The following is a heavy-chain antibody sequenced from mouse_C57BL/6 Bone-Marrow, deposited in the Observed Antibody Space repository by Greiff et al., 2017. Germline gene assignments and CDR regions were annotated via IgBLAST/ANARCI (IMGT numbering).Heavy chain of an antibody. V-gene: IGHV3-6*01. Sequence: EVQVVESGPGLVKPSQSLSLTCSVTGYSITSGYYWNWIRQFPGNKLEWMGYISYDGSNNYNPSLKNRISITRDTSKNQFFLKLNSVTTEDTATYYCASRHGSSYDWYFDVWGTGTTVTVSS. CDR3: ASRHGSSYDWYFDV. D-gene: IGHD1-1*01. J-gene: IGHJ1*03. CDR2: ISYDGSN. CDR1: GYSITSGYY.